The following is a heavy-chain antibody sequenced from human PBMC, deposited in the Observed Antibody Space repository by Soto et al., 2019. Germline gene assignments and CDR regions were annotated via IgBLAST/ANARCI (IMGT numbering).Heavy chain of an antibody. CDR3: ARRDSGYDFDY. CDR1: GGSIISGYY. Sequence: PSETLSLTCAVSGGSIISGYYWSCIRQPPGKGLEWIGEINHSGSTNYNPSLKSRVTISVDTSKNQFSLKLSSVTVADTAVYYCARRDSGYDFDYWGQGNLVTVSS. CDR2: INHSGST. V-gene: IGHV4-34*01. D-gene: IGHD5-12*01. J-gene: IGHJ4*02.